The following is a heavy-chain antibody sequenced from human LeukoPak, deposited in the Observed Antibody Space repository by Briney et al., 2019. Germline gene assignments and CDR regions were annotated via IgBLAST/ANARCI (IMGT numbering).Heavy chain of an antibody. CDR2: INSDGSST. CDR1: GFTFSSHL. CDR3: ARGAKYPYFDY. J-gene: IGHJ4*02. Sequence: TGGSLRLSCAASGFTFSSHLMHWVRQAPGKGLVWVSRINSDGSSTSYADSVKGRFTISRDNAKNTLSLQMNSLRAEDTAVYYCARGAKYPYFDYWGQGTLVTVSS. V-gene: IGHV3-74*01. D-gene: IGHD2-2*01.